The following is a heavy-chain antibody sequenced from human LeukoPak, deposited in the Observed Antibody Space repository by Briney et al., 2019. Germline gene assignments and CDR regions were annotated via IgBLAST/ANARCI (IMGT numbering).Heavy chain of an antibody. V-gene: IGHV3-11*01. CDR3: ASDSSGYYGAAFDI. J-gene: IGHJ3*02. D-gene: IGHD3-22*01. CDR1: GFTFSDYY. Sequence: GGSLRLSCAASGFTFSDYYMSWIRQAPGKGLEWVSYISSSGSTIYYADSVKGRFTISRDNDKNSLYLQMNSLRAEDTAVYYCASDSSGYYGAAFDIWGQGTMVTVSS. CDR2: ISSSGSTI.